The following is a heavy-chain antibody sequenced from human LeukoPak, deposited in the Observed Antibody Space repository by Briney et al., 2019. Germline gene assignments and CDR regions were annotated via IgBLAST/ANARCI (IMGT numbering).Heavy chain of an antibody. D-gene: IGHD3-9*01. CDR1: GFTFSSYG. V-gene: IGHV3-30*18. CDR3: AKDMGYDILTGPVS. Sequence: PGGSLRLSCAASGFTFSSYGMHRVRQAPGKGLEWVAAISYDGSNKYYADSVKGRFTISRDNSKNTLYLQMNSLRAEDTAVYYCAKDMGYDILTGPVSWGQGTLVTVSS. CDR2: ISYDGSNK. J-gene: IGHJ5*02.